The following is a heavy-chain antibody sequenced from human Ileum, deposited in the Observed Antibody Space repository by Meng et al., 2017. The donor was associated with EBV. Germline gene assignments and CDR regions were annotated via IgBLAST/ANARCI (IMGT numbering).Heavy chain of an antibody. D-gene: IGHD2-8*02. Sequence: QEWGAGMLQPSETLSLTCAVNGGSLSGAYWNWIRQPPGKGLEWIGEIIHGGSPSYNPSLKSRVTISIDTSKNQLSLMLSSVTAADTAVYYCARRPTGIDYWGQGTLVTVSS. V-gene: IGHV4-34*12. CDR2: IIHGGSP. J-gene: IGHJ4*02. CDR3: ARRPTGIDY. CDR1: GGSLSGAY.